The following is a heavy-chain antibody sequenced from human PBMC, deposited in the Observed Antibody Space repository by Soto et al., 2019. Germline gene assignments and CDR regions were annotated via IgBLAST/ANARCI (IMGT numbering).Heavy chain of an antibody. J-gene: IGHJ4*02. CDR1: GFTFSSYW. V-gene: IGHV3-7*01. CDR3: AGITFGGVIFH. Sequence: GGSLRLSCAASGFTFSSYWMSWVRQAPGKGLEWVANIKQDGSEKYYVDSVKGRFTISRDNAKNSLYLQMNSLRAEDTAVYYCAGITFGGVIFHWGQGTLVTVSS. CDR2: IKQDGSEK. D-gene: IGHD3-16*01.